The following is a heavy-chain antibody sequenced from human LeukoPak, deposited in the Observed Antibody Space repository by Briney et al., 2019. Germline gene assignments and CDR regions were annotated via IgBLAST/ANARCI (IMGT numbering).Heavy chain of an antibody. CDR3: ARDHRWTMVRGVYASGAFDI. J-gene: IGHJ3*02. CDR2: IKQDGSEK. Sequence: GGSLRLSCAASGFTFSNYWMSWVRQAPGKGLEWVANIKQDGSEKYYVDSVKGRFTISRDNAKNSLYLQMNSLRAEDTAVYYCARDHRWTMVRGVYASGAFDIWGQGTMVTVSS. D-gene: IGHD3-10*01. V-gene: IGHV3-7*01. CDR1: GFTFSNYW.